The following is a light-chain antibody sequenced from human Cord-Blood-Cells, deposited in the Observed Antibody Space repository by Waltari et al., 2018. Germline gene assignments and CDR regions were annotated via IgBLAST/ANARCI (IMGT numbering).Light chain of an antibody. CDR2: GNS. J-gene: IGLJ2*01. V-gene: IGLV1-40*01. CDR3: QSYDSSLSGVV. Sequence: QSVLTQPPSVSVAPGQRVTISCTGSSSNIGAGYDVPWYQQLPGTAPKLLIYGNSNRPSGVPDRFSGSKSGTSASLAITGLQAEDEADYYCQSYDSSLSGVVFGGGTKLTVL. CDR1: SSNIGAGYD.